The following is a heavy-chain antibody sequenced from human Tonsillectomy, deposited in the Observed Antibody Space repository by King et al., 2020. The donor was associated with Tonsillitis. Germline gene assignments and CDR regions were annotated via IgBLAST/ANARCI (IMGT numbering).Heavy chain of an antibody. CDR3: ASVYYGVETGYSPKGWLDS. D-gene: IGHD3-9*01. Sequence: LQLQESGPGLVKPSETLSLTCTVSGGSVSSGSYYWSWIRQPPGKGLEWIGYIYYSGSTNYNPSLKSRVTISLDTSKNQFSLKLSSVTAADTAVYYCASVYYGVETGYSPKGWLDSWGQGTLVTVSS. CDR1: GGSVSSGSYY. J-gene: IGHJ5*01. CDR2: IYYSGST. V-gene: IGHV4-61*01.